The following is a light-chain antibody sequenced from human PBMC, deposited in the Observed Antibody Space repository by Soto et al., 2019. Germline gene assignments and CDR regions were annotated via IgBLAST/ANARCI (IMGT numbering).Light chain of an antibody. CDR3: QQYDNPPFT. Sequence: EVVMTQSPATLSVSPGERATLSCRASQSVSSNLAWYQQKPGQAPRLLIYGASTRATGIPARFSGSGSGTDFSLTISRVEPEDFAVYYCQQYDNPPFTFGQGTRLEIK. CDR2: GAS. J-gene: IGKJ5*01. CDR1: QSVSSN. V-gene: IGKV3-15*01.